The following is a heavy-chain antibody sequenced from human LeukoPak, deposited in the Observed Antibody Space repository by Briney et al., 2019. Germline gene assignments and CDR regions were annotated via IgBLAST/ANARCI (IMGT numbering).Heavy chain of an antibody. CDR2: INPNSGGT. CDR3: ARDQTPTYYYDSRSLDY. Sequence: ASVKVSCKASGYTFTGYYMHWVRQAPGQGLEWMGWINPNSGGTNYAQKFQGRVTMTRDTSISTAYMELSRLKSDDTAVYYCARDQTPTYYYDSRSLDYWGQGTLVTVSS. CDR1: GYTFTGYY. V-gene: IGHV1-2*02. D-gene: IGHD3-22*01. J-gene: IGHJ4*02.